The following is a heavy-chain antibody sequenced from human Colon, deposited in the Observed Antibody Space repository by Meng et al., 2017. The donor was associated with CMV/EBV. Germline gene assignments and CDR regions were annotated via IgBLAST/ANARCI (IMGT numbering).Heavy chain of an antibody. CDR2: IYYSGST. V-gene: IGHV4-39*07. CDR3: ARAAAAGEYYFDY. D-gene: IGHD6-13*01. J-gene: IGHJ4*02. CDR1: GGSISSSSYY. Sequence: ESGPGRVKPSETLSLTCTVSGGSISSSSYYWGWIRQPPGKGLEWIGSIYYSGSTYYNPSLKSRVTISVDTSKNQFSLKLSSVTAADTAVYYCARAAAAGEYYFDYWGQGTLVTVSS.